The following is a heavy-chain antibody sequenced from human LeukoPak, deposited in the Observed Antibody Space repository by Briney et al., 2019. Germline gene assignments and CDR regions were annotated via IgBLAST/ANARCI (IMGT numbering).Heavy chain of an antibody. V-gene: IGHV4-59*06. D-gene: IGHD3-3*01. CDR3: ARDNADFWSGYRYNWFDP. CDR2: IYYSGST. Sequence: SETLSLTCTVSGGSISSYYWSWIRQHPGKGLEWIGYIYYSGSTYYNPSLKSRVTISVDTSKNQFSLKLSSVTAADTAVYYCARDNADFWSGYRYNWFDPWGQGTLVTVSS. J-gene: IGHJ5*02. CDR1: GGSISSYY.